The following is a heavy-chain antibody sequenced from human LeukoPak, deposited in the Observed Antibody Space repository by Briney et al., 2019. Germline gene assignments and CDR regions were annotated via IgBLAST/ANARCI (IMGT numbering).Heavy chain of an antibody. CDR3: VKHRIVGANSGVDY. V-gene: IGHV3-23*01. D-gene: IGHD1-26*01. CDR2: ISGGGGST. Sequence: GGSLRLSGAASGFTFSSYAMCWVRQFPGKGLEWVSAISGGGGSTYYADSVKGRFTISRDNSKNTLYLQLNSLRAEDTAVYFCVKHRIVGANSGVDYWGQGTLVTVSS. J-gene: IGHJ4*02. CDR1: GFTFSSYA.